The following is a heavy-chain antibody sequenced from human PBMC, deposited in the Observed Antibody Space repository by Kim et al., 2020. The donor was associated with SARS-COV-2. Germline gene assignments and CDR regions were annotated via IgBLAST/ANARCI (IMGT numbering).Heavy chain of an antibody. J-gene: IGHJ6*02. CDR3: AKDIARPGRYYAMDV. V-gene: IGHV3-30*18. Sequence: GGSLRLSCAASGVKFRSYGMHWVRQAPGKGLEWVAVISWDGSNKYYADSVRGRFTISRDNSNNTLYLQINSLRPEDTALYYCAKDIARPGRYYAMDVWGQGTTVTVSS. CDR1: GVKFRSYG. CDR2: ISWDGSNK. D-gene: IGHD2-15*01.